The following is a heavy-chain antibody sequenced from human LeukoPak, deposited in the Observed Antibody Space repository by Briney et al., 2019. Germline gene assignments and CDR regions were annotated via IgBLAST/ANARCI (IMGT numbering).Heavy chain of an antibody. CDR2: INHSGST. V-gene: IGHV4-34*01. Sequence: SETLSLTCAVYGGSFSGYYWSWIRQPPGKGLEWIGEINHSGSTNYNPSLKSQVTIPVDTSKNQFSLKLRSVAAADTAVYYCARERGRSSSGTQSHYFDYWGQGTLVTASS. CDR3: ARERGRSSSGTQSHYFDY. D-gene: IGHD6-6*01. J-gene: IGHJ4*02. CDR1: GGSFSGYY.